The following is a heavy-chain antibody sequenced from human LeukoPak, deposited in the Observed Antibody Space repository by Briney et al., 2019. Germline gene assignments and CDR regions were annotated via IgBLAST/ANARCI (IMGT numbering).Heavy chain of an antibody. CDR2: IYYSGST. D-gene: IGHD3-22*01. V-gene: IGHV4-31*03. CDR1: GGSISSDGYY. Sequence: PSQTLSLTCTVSGGSISSDGYYWSWIRQHPGKGLEWIGYIYYSGSTYYNPSLKSRVTISVDTSKNQFSLKLSSVTAADTAVYYCARFPPPYYYDSSGYFDYWGQGTLVTVSS. CDR3: ARFPPPYYYDSSGYFDY. J-gene: IGHJ4*02.